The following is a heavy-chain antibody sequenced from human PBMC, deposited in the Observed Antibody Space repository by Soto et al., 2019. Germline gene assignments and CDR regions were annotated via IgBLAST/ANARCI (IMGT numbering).Heavy chain of an antibody. CDR3: VKDRGMINERGPDY. CDR2: ISYDGSNK. CDR1: GFTFSSYG. D-gene: IGHD3-22*01. Sequence: EGSLRVSCAASGFTFSSYGMHWVRQAPGKGLEWVAVISYDGSNKYYADSVKGRFTISRDNSKNTLYLQMNSLRAEDTAVYYCVKDRGMINERGPDYRGQGSLVTV. J-gene: IGHJ4*02. V-gene: IGHV3-30*18.